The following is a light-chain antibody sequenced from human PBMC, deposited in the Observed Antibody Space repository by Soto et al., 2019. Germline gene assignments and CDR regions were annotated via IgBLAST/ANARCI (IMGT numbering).Light chain of an antibody. CDR3: QQHSDPPPSYT. V-gene: IGKV3-20*01. CDR2: LAS. CDR1: QSVRNNF. J-gene: IGKJ2*01. Sequence: EIVLTQSPGTLSLSPGDTATLSCRASQSVRNNFLSWYQQKPGQAPRLLMYLASTRANGIPDRFSGSGSGTDFTLTISRLEPEDFAGYYCQQHSDPPPSYTCGQGTKLEIK.